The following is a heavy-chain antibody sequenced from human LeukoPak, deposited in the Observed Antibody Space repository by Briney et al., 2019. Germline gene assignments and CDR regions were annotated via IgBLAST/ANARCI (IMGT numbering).Heavy chain of an antibody. D-gene: IGHD3-3*01. J-gene: IGHJ4*02. CDR2: ISAYNGNT. V-gene: IGHV1-18*01. CDR3: ASTEFLEWLPFDY. Sequence: ASVKVSCKASGYTFTSYGISWVRQAPGQGLEWMGWISAYNGNTNYAQKFQGRVTMTRDTSISTAYMELSRLRSDDTAVYYCASTEFLEWLPFDYWGQGTLVTVSS. CDR1: GYTFTSYG.